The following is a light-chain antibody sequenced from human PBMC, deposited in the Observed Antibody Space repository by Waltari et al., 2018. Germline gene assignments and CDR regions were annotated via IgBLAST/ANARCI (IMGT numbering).Light chain of an antibody. J-gene: IGLJ1*01. CDR3: SSYTPTNTLV. Sequence: QSALTQPASVSGSPGQSITISCTGTSSDVGAYNYVSWYQQHPGKAPKLMIYDVSPRPSGVSNRFSGSKSGNTASLTISGLQAEDEADYYCSSYTPTNTLVFGTGTKVTVL. CDR2: DVS. CDR1: SSDVGAYNY. V-gene: IGLV2-14*03.